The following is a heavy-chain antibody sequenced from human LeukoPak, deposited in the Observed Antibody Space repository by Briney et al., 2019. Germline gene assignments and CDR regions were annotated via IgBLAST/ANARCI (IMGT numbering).Heavy chain of an antibody. Sequence: GGSLRLSCAASGFTFGASAMSWVRQAPGKGLEWVSAISGTGGTIFYADSVKGRFTISRDNSKNTVYLQMNSLRAEDTAVYYCAGGGVLSPYFDYWGQGTLVTVSS. CDR2: ISGTGGTI. J-gene: IGHJ4*02. V-gene: IGHV3-23*01. CDR3: AGGGVLSPYFDY. D-gene: IGHD3-16*01. CDR1: GFTFGASA.